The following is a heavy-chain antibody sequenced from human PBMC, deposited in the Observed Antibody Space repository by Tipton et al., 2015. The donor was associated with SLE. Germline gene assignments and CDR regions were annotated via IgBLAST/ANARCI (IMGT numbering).Heavy chain of an antibody. V-gene: IGHV4-61*02. J-gene: IGHJ4*02. Sequence: TLSLTCTVSGGSINSDDYHWSWIRQPAGAGLEWIGRIYSSGSTNYNPSLESRLTISVDTSKNQFSLKLNSVTAADTAVYYCARGPYYFDYWGQGTLVTVSS. CDR3: ARGPYYFDY. CDR1: GGSINSDDYH. CDR2: IYSSGST.